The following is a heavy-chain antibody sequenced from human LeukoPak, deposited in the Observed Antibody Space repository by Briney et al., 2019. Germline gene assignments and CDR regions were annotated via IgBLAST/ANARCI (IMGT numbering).Heavy chain of an antibody. J-gene: IGHJ6*02. CDR2: ISGGGGTT. D-gene: IGHD6-13*01. CDR1: GFTFSSYE. Sequence: PGGSLRLSCAASGFTFSSYEMNWVRQAPGKGLEWVSAISGGGGTTYYADSVKGRFTISRDNSKNTLYLQLNSLRAEDTAVYYCAKDAYTRSWSYHYYGMDVWGQGTTVTVSS. CDR3: AKDAYTRSWSYHYYGMDV. V-gene: IGHV3-23*01.